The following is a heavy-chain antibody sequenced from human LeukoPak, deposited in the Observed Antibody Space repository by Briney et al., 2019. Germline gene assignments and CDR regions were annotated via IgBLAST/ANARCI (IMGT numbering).Heavy chain of an antibody. CDR2: ITSSSDSI. CDR1: RFIFTNYW. CDR3: ARDPGYSRPSSYGYFDH. D-gene: IGHD1-26*01. V-gene: IGHV3-48*02. J-gene: IGHJ4*02. Sequence: GGSLRLSCAASRFIFTNYWIHWVRQTPGKGLECLSYITSSSDSIHYADSVRGRFTVSRDNAKNSLYLQMNSLRDEDTAVYYCARDPGYSRPSSYGYFDHWGQGTLATVSS.